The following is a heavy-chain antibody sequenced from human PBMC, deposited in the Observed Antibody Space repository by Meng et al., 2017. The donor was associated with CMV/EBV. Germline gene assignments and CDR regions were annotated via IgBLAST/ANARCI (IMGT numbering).Heavy chain of an antibody. D-gene: IGHD1-14*01. V-gene: IGHV3-30*04. CDR3: ARDLYPSEVDTCSAIAH. CDR1: AFTFSSYA. CDR2: ISYDGSEK. Sequence: GESLKISCAASAFTFSSYAMYWVRQAPGKGLEWVAVISYDGSEKYYADSVKGRFTVSRDNSKNTLYLQMNSIRVEDTAMYYCARDLYPSEVDTCSAIAHWGQGTLVTVSS. J-gene: IGHJ4*02.